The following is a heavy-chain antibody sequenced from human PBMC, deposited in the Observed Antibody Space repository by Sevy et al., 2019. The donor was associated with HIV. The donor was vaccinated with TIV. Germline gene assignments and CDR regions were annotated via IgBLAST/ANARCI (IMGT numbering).Heavy chain of an antibody. D-gene: IGHD3-10*01. CDR1: GGSISSYY. CDR2: IYTSGST. J-gene: IGHJ6*02. CDR3: ARDHYYGSGSYSDYYYYGMDV. V-gene: IGHV4-4*07. Sequence: SETLSLTCTVSGGSISSYYWSWIRQPAGKGLEWIGRIYTSGSTNYNPSLKSRVTMSVDTSKNQFSLKLGPVTAADTAVYYCARDHYYGSGSYSDYYYYGMDVWGQGTTVTVSS.